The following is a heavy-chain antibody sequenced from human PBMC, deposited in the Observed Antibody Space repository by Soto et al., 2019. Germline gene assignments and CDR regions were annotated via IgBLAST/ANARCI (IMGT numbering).Heavy chain of an antibody. CDR3: ARQNDFWSGYPNWFDP. V-gene: IGHV4-39*01. J-gene: IGHJ5*02. Sequence: QLQLQESGPGLVKPSETLSLTCTVSGGSISSSSYYWGWIRQPPGKGLEWIGSIYYSGSTYYNQSLKSRVIRAVDTSKNQFSLKLSSVTAADTAVYYCARQNDFWSGYPNWFDPWGQGTLVTVSS. D-gene: IGHD3-3*01. CDR1: GGSISSSSYY. CDR2: IYYSGST.